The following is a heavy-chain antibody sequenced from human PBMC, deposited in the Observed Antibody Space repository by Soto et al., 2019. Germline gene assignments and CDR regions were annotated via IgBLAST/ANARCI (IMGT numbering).Heavy chain of an antibody. Sequence: EVQLVESGGGLVQPGGSLRLSCAASGFTFSSYWMSWVRQAPGKGLEWVANIKQDGSEKYYVDSVKGRFTISRDNAKNSLYLQMNSLRAEDTAVYYCARDPNIVRATHGGYYYYYGMDVWGQGTTVTVSS. V-gene: IGHV3-7*01. D-gene: IGHD1-26*01. J-gene: IGHJ6*02. CDR3: ARDPNIVRATHGGYYYYYGMDV. CDR2: IKQDGSEK. CDR1: GFTFSSYW.